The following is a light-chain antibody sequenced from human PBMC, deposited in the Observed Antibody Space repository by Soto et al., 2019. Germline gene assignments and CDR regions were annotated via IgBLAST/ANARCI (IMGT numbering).Light chain of an antibody. CDR2: AAC. CDR3: LQDYNYPYT. CDR1: QGIRND. V-gene: IGKV1-6*01. J-gene: IGKJ2*01. Sequence: AIQMTQSPSSLSASVGDRVTITCRASQGIRNDLGWYQQKPGKAPKLLIYAACSLQSGVPSRFSGSGSGTDFTLTISSLQSEDFATYYCLQDYNYPYTFGQGTKLEIK.